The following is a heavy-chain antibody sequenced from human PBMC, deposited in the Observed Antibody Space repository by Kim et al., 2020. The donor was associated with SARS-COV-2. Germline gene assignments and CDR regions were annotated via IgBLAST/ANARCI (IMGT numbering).Heavy chain of an antibody. V-gene: IGHV4-39*01. J-gene: IGHJ4*02. Sequence: SETLSITCSVSGGSISSYSYYWSWIRQTPGKGLEWIGSISYTGNTFYNPSLNSRVTMSLDTSKNQLSLKLTSVTAADTAVFYCARRLRWSQGIYYLHSWGQATLVTVSS. CDR2: ISYTGNT. D-gene: IGHD4-17*01. CDR1: GGSISSYSYY. CDR3: ARRLRWSQGIYYLHS.